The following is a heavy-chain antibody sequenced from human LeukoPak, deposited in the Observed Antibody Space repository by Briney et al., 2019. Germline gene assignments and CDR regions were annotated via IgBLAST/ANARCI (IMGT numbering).Heavy chain of an antibody. D-gene: IGHD2-8*01. J-gene: IGHJ4*02. CDR1: GGSFSGYY. CDR3: ARFCTNGVCYTRDY. CDR2: INHSGST. Sequence: PSETLSLTCAVYGGSFSGYYCSWIRQPPGKGLEWIGEINHSGSTNYNPSLKSRVTISVDTSENQFSLKLSSVTAADTAVYYCARFCTNGVCYTRDYWGQGTLVTVSS. V-gene: IGHV4-34*01.